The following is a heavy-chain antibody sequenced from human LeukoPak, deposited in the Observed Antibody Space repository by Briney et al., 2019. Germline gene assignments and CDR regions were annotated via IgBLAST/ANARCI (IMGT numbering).Heavy chain of an antibody. J-gene: IGHJ4*02. CDR1: GGTFSSYA. CDR2: IIPIFGTA. Sequence: SVKVFCKASGGTFSSYAISWVRQAPGQGLEWMGGIIPIFGTANYAQKFQGRVTITADKSTSTAYMELSSLRSEDTAVYCCARAAAGTGYYFDYWGQGTLVTVSS. V-gene: IGHV1-69*06. D-gene: IGHD6-13*01. CDR3: ARAAAGTGYYFDY.